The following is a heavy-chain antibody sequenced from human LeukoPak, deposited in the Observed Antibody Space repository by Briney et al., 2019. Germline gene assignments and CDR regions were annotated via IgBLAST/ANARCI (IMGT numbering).Heavy chain of an antibody. CDR3: ARLTKNDSGSFRFGKKKRGYMDV. D-gene: IGHD3-10*01. CDR2: INHSGST. CDR1: DGSFSGYY. Sequence: PSETLSLTCAVYDGSFSGYYWGWIRQPPGKGLEWIGEINHSGSTNYNPSLKSRVTISVDTSKNQFSLKLSSVTAADTAVYYCARLTKNDSGSFRFGKKKRGYMDVWGKGTTVTISS. V-gene: IGHV4-34*01. J-gene: IGHJ6*03.